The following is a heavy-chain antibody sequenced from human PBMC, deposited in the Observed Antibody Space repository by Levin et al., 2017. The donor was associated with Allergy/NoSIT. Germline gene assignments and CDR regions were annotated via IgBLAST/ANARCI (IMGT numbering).Heavy chain of an antibody. CDR2: MSYDGRKY. J-gene: IGHJ4*02. CDR3: ARERYSAKSLA. CDR1: GFPFSSDM. V-gene: IGHV3-30*04. Sequence: LSLTCAASGFPFSSDMIHWVRQAPGKGLDWVAVMSYDGRKYFYADSVKGRFTISRDNSKNTMYLQLNSLRPDDTAVYYCARERYSAKSLARGQGTLVTV. D-gene: IGHD6-19*01.